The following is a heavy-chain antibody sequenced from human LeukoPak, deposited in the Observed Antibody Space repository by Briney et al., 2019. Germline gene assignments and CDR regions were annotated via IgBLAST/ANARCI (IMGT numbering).Heavy chain of an antibody. CDR1: GYTFNNYG. V-gene: IGHV1-18*01. CDR2: ISVYNSYT. D-gene: IGHD2-15*01. CDR3: ARDKSQSVLLENWFDP. J-gene: IGHJ5*02. Sequence: ASVKVSCKASGYTFNNYGISWVRQAPGQGLEWIGWISVYNSYTNYAHKLQGRVTLTTDTSTSTAYMELRSLRSDDTAVYYCARDKSQSVLLENWFDPWGQGTLVTVSS.